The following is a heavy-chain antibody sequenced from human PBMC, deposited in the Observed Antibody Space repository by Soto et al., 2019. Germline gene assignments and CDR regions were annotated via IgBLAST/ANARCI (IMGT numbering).Heavy chain of an antibody. V-gene: IGHV3-53*01. J-gene: IGHJ1*01. CDR2: IYSGGST. CDR3: ARDGYSSGWDRWSLEYFQH. CDR1: GFTVSSNY. Sequence: GGSLRLSCAASGFTVSSNYMSWVRQAPGKGLEWVSVIYSGGSTYYADSVKGRFTISRDNSKNTLYLQMNSLRAEDTAVYYCARDGYSSGWDRWSLEYFQHWGQGTLVTVSS. D-gene: IGHD6-19*01.